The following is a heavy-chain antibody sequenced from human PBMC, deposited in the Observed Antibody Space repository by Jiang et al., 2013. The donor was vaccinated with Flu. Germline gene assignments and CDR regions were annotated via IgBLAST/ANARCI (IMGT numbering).Heavy chain of an antibody. D-gene: IGHD3-22*01. Sequence: CGAEVKKPGSSVKVSCKASGGTFSSYAISWVRQAPGQGLEWMGGIIPIFGTANYAQKFQGRVTITADKSTSTAYMELSSLRSEDTAVYYCAGRTYYYDSSGYGYWGQGTLVTVSS. CDR2: IIPIFGTA. V-gene: IGHV1-69*06. CDR1: GGTFSSYA. J-gene: IGHJ4*02. CDR3: AGRTYYYDSSGYGY.